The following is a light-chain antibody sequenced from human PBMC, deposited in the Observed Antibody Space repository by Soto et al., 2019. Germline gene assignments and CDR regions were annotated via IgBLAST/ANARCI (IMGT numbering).Light chain of an antibody. V-gene: IGLV2-14*01. CDR1: SSDVGGYNY. CDR3: SSYTSSSTLVV. Sequence: QSALTQPASVSGSPGQSFTISCTGTSSDVGGYNYVSWYQQHPGKAPKLMIYDVSNRPSWGANRFAGSKSGNTASLTISGLQAEDGADYYCSSYTSSSTLVVFGGGTKLTVL. CDR2: DVS. J-gene: IGLJ2*01.